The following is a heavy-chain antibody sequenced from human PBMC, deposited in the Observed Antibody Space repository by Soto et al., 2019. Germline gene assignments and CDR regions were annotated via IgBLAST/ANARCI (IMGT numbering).Heavy chain of an antibody. V-gene: IGHV3-7*03. CDR3: ARDFRAADIVLMVYAPPDY. J-gene: IGHJ4*02. CDR1: GFTFSSYW. CDR2: IKQDGSEK. Sequence: EVQLVESGGGLVQPGGSLRLSCAASGFTFSSYWMSWVRQAPGKGLEWVANIKQDGSEKYYVDSVKGRFTISRDNAKNSLYLQMNSLRAEDTAVYYCARDFRAADIVLMVYAPPDYWGQGTLVTVSS. D-gene: IGHD2-8*01.